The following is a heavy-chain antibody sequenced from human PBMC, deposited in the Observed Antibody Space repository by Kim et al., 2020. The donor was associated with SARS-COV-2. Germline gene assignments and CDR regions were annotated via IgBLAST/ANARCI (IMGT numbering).Heavy chain of an antibody. Sequence: GGSLRLSCAASGFTFSGSAMHWVRQAPGKGLEWVGRIRGKANSSATAYAASGKGRFTISRDDSKNTAYLQMNSLKTEDTAVYYCTGRGDYWGQGTLVTVSS. J-gene: IGHJ4*02. CDR3: TGRGDY. CDR2: IRGKANSSAT. CDR1: GFTFSGSA. D-gene: IGHD1-26*01. V-gene: IGHV3-73*01.